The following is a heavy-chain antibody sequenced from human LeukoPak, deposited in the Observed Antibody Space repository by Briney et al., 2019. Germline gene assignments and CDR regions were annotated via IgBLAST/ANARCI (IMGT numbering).Heavy chain of an antibody. V-gene: IGHV3-21*01. D-gene: IGHD2-15*01. CDR2: ISSSSSYI. CDR1: GFTFSSYS. J-gene: IGHJ3*02. Sequence: GGSLRLSCAASGFTFSSYSMNWVRQAPGKGLEWVSSISSSSSYIYYADSMKGRFTISRDNAKNSLYLQMNSLRAEDTAVYYCATLYCSGDSCYDAFDIWGQGTLVTVSS. CDR3: ATLYCSGDSCYDAFDI.